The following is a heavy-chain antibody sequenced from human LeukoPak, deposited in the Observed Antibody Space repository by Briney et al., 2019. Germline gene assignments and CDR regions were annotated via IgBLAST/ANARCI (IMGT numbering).Heavy chain of an antibody. D-gene: IGHD2/OR15-2a*01. CDR3: AKEIVFLFGDP. CDR2: ISDTGRKR. Sequence: GGSLRLSCVASGFSFDTYAMSWVRQPPGKGLEWVSGISDTGRKRHYTDSVKGRFTICRDNSKNTLHLQMNSLRAEDTALYFCAKEIVFLFGDPWGQVALVTVSS. V-gene: IGHV3-23*01. J-gene: IGHJ5*02. CDR1: GFSFDTYA.